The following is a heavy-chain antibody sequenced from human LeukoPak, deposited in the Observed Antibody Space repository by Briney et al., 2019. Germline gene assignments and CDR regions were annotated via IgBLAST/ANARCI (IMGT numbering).Heavy chain of an antibody. V-gene: IGHV1-69*04. CDR3: ARDKGIIAAAGTTPFDY. CDR1: GGTFSSYA. CDR2: IIPILGIA. J-gene: IGHJ4*02. D-gene: IGHD6-13*01. Sequence: SVKVSCKASGGTFSSYAISWVRQAPGQGLKWMGRIIPILGIANYAQKFQGRVTITADKSTSTAYMELSSLRSEDTAVYYCARDKGIIAAAGTTPFDYWGQGTLVTVSS.